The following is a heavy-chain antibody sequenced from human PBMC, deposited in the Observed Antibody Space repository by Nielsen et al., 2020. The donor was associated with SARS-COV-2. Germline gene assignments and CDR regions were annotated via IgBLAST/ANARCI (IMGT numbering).Heavy chain of an antibody. Sequence: SETLSLTSTVSGGSISGGGYYWSWIRHHPGKGLEWIGYIYFSGRTCYNPSLKSRVTISVDTSKNQFSLSLRSVTAADTAVYYCARESSGYDHYNYGMDVWGQGTTVTVSS. J-gene: IGHJ6*02. CDR2: IYFSGRT. V-gene: IGHV4-31*03. CDR1: GGSISGGGYY. D-gene: IGHD5-12*01. CDR3: ARESSGYDHYNYGMDV.